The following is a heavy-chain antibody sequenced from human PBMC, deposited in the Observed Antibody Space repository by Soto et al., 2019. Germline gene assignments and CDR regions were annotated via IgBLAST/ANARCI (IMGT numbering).Heavy chain of an antibody. J-gene: IGHJ6*02. CDR1: GFTFSGYA. D-gene: IGHD2-2*01. CDR2: ISGSGGST. V-gene: IGHV3-23*01. Sequence: GGSLRLSCAASGFTFSGYAMSWVRQAPGKGLEWVSAISGSGGSTYYADSVKGRFTISRDNSKNTLYLQMNSLRAEDTAVYYCAKVLRGRYCSSTSCYSPYYYGMDVWGQGTTVTVSS. CDR3: AKVLRGRYCSSTSCYSPYYYGMDV.